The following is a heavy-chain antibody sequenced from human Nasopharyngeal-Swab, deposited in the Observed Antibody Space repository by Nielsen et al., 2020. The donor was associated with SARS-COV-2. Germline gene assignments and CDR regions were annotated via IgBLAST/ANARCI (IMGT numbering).Heavy chain of an antibody. CDR3: ARVSRYYYMDV. CDR2: IYYSGST. J-gene: IGHJ6*03. Sequence: RQAPGEGLEWIGYIYYSGSTYYNPSLKSRVTISVDTSKNQFSLKLSSVTAADTAVYYCARVSRYYYMDVWGKGTTVTVSS. V-gene: IGHV4-31*02.